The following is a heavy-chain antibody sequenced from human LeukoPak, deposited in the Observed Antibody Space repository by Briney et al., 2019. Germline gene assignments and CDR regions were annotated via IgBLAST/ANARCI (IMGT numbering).Heavy chain of an antibody. CDR2: IYYSGST. CDR3: ASHYGDPKKFDY. CDR1: GGSISSSSYY. D-gene: IGHD4-17*01. J-gene: IGHJ4*02. Sequence: SETLSLTCTVSGGSISSSSYYWGWIRQPPGKGLEWFGSIYYSGSTYYNPSLKSRVTISADTSKNQFSLKLSSVTAADTAVYYCASHYGDPKKFDYWGQGTLVTVSS. V-gene: IGHV4-39*07.